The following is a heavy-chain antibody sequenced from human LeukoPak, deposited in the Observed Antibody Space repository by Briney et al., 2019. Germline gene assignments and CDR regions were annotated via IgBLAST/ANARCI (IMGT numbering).Heavy chain of an antibody. CDR3: AKATLWFGEPNYFDY. CDR1: GFTFDDYA. CDR2: ISWNSGSI. J-gene: IGHJ4*02. Sequence: GGSLRLSCAASGFTFDDYAMHWLRQAPGKGLEWVSGISWNSGSIGYADSVKGRFTISRDNAKNSLYLQMNSLRAEDTALYYCAKATLWFGEPNYFDYWGQGTLVTVSS. D-gene: IGHD3-10*01. V-gene: IGHV3-9*01.